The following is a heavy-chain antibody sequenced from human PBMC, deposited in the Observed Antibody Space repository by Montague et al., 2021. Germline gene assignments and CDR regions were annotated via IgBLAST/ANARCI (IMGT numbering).Heavy chain of an antibody. CDR1: GVSISSSNYQ. J-gene: IGHJ3*02. D-gene: IGHD3-10*01. CDR3: TRKGWFGDYGFDI. V-gene: IGHV4-39*01. Sequence: SETLSLTCTVSGVSISSSNYQWGWIRQPPGKGPEWIGGIYYSGTTYYNPSLRSRVTISVDTSENQFSLKLNSVTAADTAFYYCTRKGWFGDYGFDIWGQGTMVTVSS. CDR2: IYYSGTT.